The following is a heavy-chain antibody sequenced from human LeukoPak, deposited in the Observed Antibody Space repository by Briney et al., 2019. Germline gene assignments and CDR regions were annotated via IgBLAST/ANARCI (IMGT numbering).Heavy chain of an antibody. CDR1: GFTFSSYW. CDR3: ARRGAVPFDY. CDR2: ISSSSSYI. Sequence: GGSLRLSCAASGFTFSSYWMHWVRQAPGKGLEWVSSISSSSSYIYYADSVKGRFTISRDNAKYSLYLQMNSLRAEDTAVYYCARRGAVPFDYWGQGTLVTVSS. D-gene: IGHD6-19*01. J-gene: IGHJ4*02. V-gene: IGHV3-21*01.